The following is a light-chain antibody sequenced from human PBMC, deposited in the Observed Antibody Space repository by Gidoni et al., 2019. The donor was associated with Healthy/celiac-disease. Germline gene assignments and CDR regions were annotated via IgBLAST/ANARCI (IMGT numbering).Light chain of an antibody. CDR1: QSISSY. CDR2: AAS. V-gene: IGKV1-39*01. Sequence: DIQITQSPSSLSASVGDRVTITCLASQSISSYLNWYQQKPGTAPKLLIYAASSLQSGVPSRFSGSGSGTDFTLTISSLQPEDFATYFCQQSYNTPRTFGQGTKVEIK. J-gene: IGKJ1*01. CDR3: QQSYNTPRT.